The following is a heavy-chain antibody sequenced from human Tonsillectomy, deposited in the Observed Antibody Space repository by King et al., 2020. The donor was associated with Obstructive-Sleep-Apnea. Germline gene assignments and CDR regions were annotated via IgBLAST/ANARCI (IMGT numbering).Heavy chain of an antibody. D-gene: IGHD2-15*01. CDR2: IHYSGST. CDR1: GGSISSNY. CDR3: ARDLGYCSGGRCYNWFDP. V-gene: IGHV4-59*01. J-gene: IGHJ5*02. Sequence: QLQESGPGLVKPSETLSLTCTVSGGSISSNYWSWIRQPPGKGLEWIGYIHYSGSTNYNPSLKSRVTISADTSKNQFSLKLSPVTAADTAVYHCARDLGYCSGGRCYNWFDPWGQGTLVTVSS.